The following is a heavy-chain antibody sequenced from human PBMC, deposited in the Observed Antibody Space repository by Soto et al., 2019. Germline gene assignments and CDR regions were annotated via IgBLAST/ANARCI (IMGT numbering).Heavy chain of an antibody. J-gene: IGHJ6*02. Sequence: SVKVSCKASGGTFSNYSISWVREAPGQGLEWMGGIIPIFGTANYAQKFQGRVTITADESTSTAYMELSSLRSEDTAVYYCARDSGGSYSYYYYGMDVWGQGTTVTVSS. V-gene: IGHV1-69*13. D-gene: IGHD1-26*01. CDR1: GGTFSNYS. CDR3: ARDSGGSYSYYYYGMDV. CDR2: IIPIFGTA.